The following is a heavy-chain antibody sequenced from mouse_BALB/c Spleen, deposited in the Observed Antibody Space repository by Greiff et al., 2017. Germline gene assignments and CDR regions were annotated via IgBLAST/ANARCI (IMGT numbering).Heavy chain of an antibody. Sequence: EVQLQQSGAELVKPGASVKLSCTASGFNIKDTYMHWVKQRPEQGLEWIGRIDPANGNTKYDPKFQGKATITADTSSNTAYLQLSSLTSEDTAVYYCARRLLRGNFFDYWGQGTTLTVSS. CDR1: GFNIKDTY. J-gene: IGHJ2*01. V-gene: IGHV14-3*02. CDR2: IDPANGNT. D-gene: IGHD2-3*01. CDR3: ARRLLRGNFFDY.